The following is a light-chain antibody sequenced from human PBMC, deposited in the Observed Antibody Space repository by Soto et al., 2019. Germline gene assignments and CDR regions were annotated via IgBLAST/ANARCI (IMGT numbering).Light chain of an antibody. CDR3: QQYNGWPLT. J-gene: IGKJ4*01. Sequence: DIQMTQSPSSLSASVGDRVTITCRASQSISDYLNWYQQKTGKAPKLLSYAASSLQSGVPSRGSGIGSGTECTLNISSLKSEDLAVYSGQQYNGWPLTFGGGTKVDIK. V-gene: IGKV1-39*01. CDR2: AAS. CDR1: QSISDY.